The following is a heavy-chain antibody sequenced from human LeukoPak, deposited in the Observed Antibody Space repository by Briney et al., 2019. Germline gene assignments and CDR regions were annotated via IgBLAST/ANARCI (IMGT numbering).Heavy chain of an antibody. CDR2: INPNSGGT. J-gene: IGHJ4*02. CDR1: GYTFTGYY. D-gene: IGHD6-19*01. V-gene: IGHV1-2*02. CDR3: ARDASAIAVAEEFDY. Sequence: ASVKVSCKASGYTFTGYYTHWVRQAPGQGLEWMGWINPNSGGTNYAQKFQGRVTMTRDTSISTAYMELSRLRSDDTAVYYCARDASAIAVAEEFDYWGQGTLVTVSS.